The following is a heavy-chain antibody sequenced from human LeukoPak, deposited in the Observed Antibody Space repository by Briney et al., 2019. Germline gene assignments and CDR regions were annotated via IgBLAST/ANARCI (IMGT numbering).Heavy chain of an antibody. J-gene: IGHJ4*02. CDR3: ARSGPDTSSWFDF. D-gene: IGHD6-13*01. Sequence: GASVKVSCKVYGYSLSEVGMHWVRQVPGKGPEWMGGVDPEDGETIYAEKFQGRVTMTADTSADTAYMELSSLRSEDTAVYYCARSGPDTSSWFDFWGQGTLVTVSS. CDR2: VDPEDGET. V-gene: IGHV1-24*01. CDR1: GYSLSEVG.